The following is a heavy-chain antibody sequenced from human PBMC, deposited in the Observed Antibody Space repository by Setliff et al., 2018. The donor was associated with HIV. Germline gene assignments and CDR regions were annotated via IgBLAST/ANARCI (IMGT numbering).Heavy chain of an antibody. J-gene: IGHJ3*02. CDR2: LSAESTFI. D-gene: IGHD2-15*01. Sequence: PGGSLRLSCVASGFTFSAYTMNWGRQAPGKGLEWVASLSAESTFIYYADSMKGRFTISRDNARNSLYLQMNSLRAEDTAMYYCTRDLYLTGGEAFDIWGQGTMVTVSS. CDR3: TRDLYLTGGEAFDI. V-gene: IGHV3-21*01. CDR1: GFTFSAYT.